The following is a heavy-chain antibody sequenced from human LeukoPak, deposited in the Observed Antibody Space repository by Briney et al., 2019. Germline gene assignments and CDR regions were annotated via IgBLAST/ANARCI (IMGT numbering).Heavy chain of an antibody. J-gene: IGHJ5*02. V-gene: IGHV3-74*01. Sequence: GGSLRLSCGASGFTFSDHWMPWVRQAPGKGLGWASGIDTDGSTTRYADSVKGRFTISRDNAKNTLYLQMNTLRAEDTAVYYCARDRPHNWFDPWGQGTLVTVSS. CDR2: IDTDGSTT. CDR3: ARDRPHNWFDP. CDR1: GFTFSDHW.